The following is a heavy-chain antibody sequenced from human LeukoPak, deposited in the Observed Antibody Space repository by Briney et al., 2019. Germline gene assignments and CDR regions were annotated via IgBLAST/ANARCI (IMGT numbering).Heavy chain of an antibody. D-gene: IGHD1-26*01. CDR3: AQKRSGKNPFDQ. Sequence: GGSLRLSCAASGFIFSDYVMTWVRQAPGKGLEWISSISNTGGNTGYAESVRGRFTISRDNSENTVYLQMNSLRAEDTALYYRAQKRSGKNPFDQWGQGTLVTVSS. J-gene: IGHJ4*02. CDR2: ISNTGGNT. V-gene: IGHV3-23*01. CDR1: GFIFSDYV.